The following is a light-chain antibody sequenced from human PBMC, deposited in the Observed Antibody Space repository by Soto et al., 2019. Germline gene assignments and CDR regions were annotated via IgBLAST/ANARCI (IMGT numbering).Light chain of an antibody. CDR1: SASIASNY. CDR3: QSYDSSNQDVV. J-gene: IGLJ2*01. Sequence: NFMLTQPHSVSESPGKTVTISCTRSSASIASNYVQWYQQRPGSAPTTVIYEDNQRPSGVPDRFSGSIDSSSNSASLTISGLKTEDEADYYCQSYDSSNQDVVFGGGTKLTVL. CDR2: EDN. V-gene: IGLV6-57*03.